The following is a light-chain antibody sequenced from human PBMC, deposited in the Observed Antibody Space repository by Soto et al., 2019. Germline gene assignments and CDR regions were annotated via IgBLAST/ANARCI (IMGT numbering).Light chain of an antibody. CDR1: QSVSSGF. CDR2: GAS. Sequence: GLSQSPGTLSLPPGERATLSCRASQSVSSGFLAWYQQKPGQPPRLLIFGASDTATGIPHRFSGSGFGTDFTLTICRLEPDDFTVYYCQLYERPAFTLGQGTRLEIK. CDR3: QLYERPAFT. V-gene: IGKV3-20*01. J-gene: IGKJ5*01.